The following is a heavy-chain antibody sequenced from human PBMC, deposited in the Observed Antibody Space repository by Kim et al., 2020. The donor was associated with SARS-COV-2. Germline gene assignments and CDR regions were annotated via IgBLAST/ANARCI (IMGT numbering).Heavy chain of an antibody. CDR1: GGSISSGGYY. J-gene: IGHJ6*02. Sequence: SETLSLTCTVSGGSISSGGYYWSWIRQHPGKGLEWIGYIYYSGSTYYNPSLKSRVTISVDTSKNQFSLKLSSVTAADTAVYYCARDLRVPAAITGTTPYGMDVWGQGTTVTVSS. CDR3: ARDLRVPAAITGTTPYGMDV. D-gene: IGHD1-7*01. V-gene: IGHV4-31*03. CDR2: IYYSGST.